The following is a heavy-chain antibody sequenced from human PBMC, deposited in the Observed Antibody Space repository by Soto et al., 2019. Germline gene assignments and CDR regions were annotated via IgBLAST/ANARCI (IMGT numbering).Heavy chain of an antibody. CDR2: IKSKTDGGTT. CDR1: GFTFSNAW. CDR3: TTDRWREYYFDY. V-gene: IGHV3-15*01. Sequence: PGGSLRLSCAASGFTFSNAWMSWVRQAPGKGLEWVGRIKSKTDGGTTDYAAPVKGRFTISRDDSKNTLYLQMNSLKTEDTAVYYCTTDRWREYYFDYWGQGTLVTVSS. D-gene: IGHD3-10*01. J-gene: IGHJ4*02.